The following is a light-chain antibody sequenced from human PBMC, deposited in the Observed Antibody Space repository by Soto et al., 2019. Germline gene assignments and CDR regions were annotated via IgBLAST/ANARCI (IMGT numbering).Light chain of an antibody. CDR3: QQYENLPT. CDR2: DAS. J-gene: IGKJ5*01. Sequence: DIQMTQSPSSLSASVGDRVTITCQASHNINNYLNWYQQKPGRAPKLLIYDASNLEAGVPSRFRGSGSGRDCTFTISRLQPEDIATYYCQQYENLPTFGQGTRLEIK. V-gene: IGKV1-33*01. CDR1: HNINNY.